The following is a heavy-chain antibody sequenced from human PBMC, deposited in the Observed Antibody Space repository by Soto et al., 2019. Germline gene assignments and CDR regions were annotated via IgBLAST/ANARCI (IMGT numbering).Heavy chain of an antibody. Sequence: GASVKVSCKASGGTFSSYAISWVRQAPGQGLEWMGVIIPICGTTNYAQKFQGRVTMTRDTSTSTVYMELSSLRSEDTAVYYCARVIQAGTTDAFDIWGQGTMVTVSS. J-gene: IGHJ3*02. V-gene: IGHV1-69*05. CDR3: ARVIQAGTTDAFDI. D-gene: IGHD1-1*01. CDR2: IIPICGTT. CDR1: GGTFSSYA.